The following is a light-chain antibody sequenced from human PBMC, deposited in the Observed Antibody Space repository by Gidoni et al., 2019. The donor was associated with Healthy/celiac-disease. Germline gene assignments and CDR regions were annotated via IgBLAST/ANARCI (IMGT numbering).Light chain of an antibody. CDR1: QDISNY. J-gene: IGKJ2*01. Sequence: DIQMTQSPSSLSASVGDRVTLTCQASQDISNYLTWYQQKPGKAPKLLIYDASNLETGVPSRFSGSGSGTDFTFTSSSRQPEDIATYYCKQYDNLPPYTFGQGTKLEIK. V-gene: IGKV1-33*01. CDR3: KQYDNLPPYT. CDR2: DAS.